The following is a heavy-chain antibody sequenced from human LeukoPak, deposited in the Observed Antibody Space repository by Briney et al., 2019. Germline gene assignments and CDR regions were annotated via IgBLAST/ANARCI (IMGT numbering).Heavy chain of an antibody. Sequence: GGSLRLSCTASGFTFSSYGMTWVRQAPGKGLEWVSAISGTGDRANYADSLKGRFTISRDDSRNTLYLEMNSLRPEDTAVYYCATPRGIWGVSLDHWGQGTLVTVSS. CDR2: ISGTGDRA. J-gene: IGHJ4*02. V-gene: IGHV3-23*01. CDR3: ATPRGIWGVSLDH. CDR1: GFTFSSYG. D-gene: IGHD3-10*01.